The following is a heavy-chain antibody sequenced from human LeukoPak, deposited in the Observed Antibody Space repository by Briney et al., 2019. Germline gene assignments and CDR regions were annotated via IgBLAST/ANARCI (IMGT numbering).Heavy chain of an antibody. J-gene: IGHJ4*02. CDR3: ARTGAADSYGPPYYFDY. Sequence: AASVTVSFKASGGTFISYAISWVRQAPGQGLEWMGGIIPIFGTANYSQKFQGRVTITADESTSTAYMELSSLRSEDTAVYYCARTGAADSYGPPYYFDYWGQGTLVTVSS. D-gene: IGHD5-18*01. CDR1: GGTFISYA. CDR2: IIPIFGTA. V-gene: IGHV1-69*13.